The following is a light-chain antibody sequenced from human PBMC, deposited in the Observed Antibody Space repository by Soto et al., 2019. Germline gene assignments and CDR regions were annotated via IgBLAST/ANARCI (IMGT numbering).Light chain of an antibody. V-gene: IGKV1-5*03. J-gene: IGKJ1*01. CDR2: KAS. Sequence: DIEMTQSPPTLSASVGDRVTITCRASQTVSNWLAWYHQKPGEAPKLLIYKASALESGVPSRFSGSGSGTEFTLTISSLQPDDFATYYCQQYKSFWTFGQGTKVELK. CDR1: QTVSNW. CDR3: QQYKSFWT.